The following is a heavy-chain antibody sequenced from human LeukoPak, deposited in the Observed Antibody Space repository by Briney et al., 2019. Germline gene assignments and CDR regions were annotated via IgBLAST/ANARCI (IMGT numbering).Heavy chain of an antibody. D-gene: IGHD5-24*01. Sequence: ASVKVSCKASGYTFTGYYMHWVRQAPGQGLEWMGWINPNSGGTNYAQKFQGRVTMTRDTSISTAYMELSRLRSDDTAVYYCARELSQRWLQLADAFDIWGQGTMDTVSS. CDR3: ARELSQRWLQLADAFDI. V-gene: IGHV1-2*02. J-gene: IGHJ3*02. CDR2: INPNSGGT. CDR1: GYTFTGYY.